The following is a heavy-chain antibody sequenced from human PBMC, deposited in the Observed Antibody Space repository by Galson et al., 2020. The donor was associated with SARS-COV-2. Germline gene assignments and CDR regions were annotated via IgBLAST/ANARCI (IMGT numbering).Heavy chain of an antibody. V-gene: IGHV4-39*07. D-gene: IGHD3-22*01. Sequence: SETLSLTCTVSGGSLTNGDFSWAWIRQPPGTGLEWIGSIYSSGKRFYNPSLRRRVTISVDTSNNQFSLKMTSLTAADTAKFYCAQGDTSGFYPDFDNWGQGTLITVSS. CDR2: IYSSGKR. CDR3: AQGDTSGFYPDFDN. J-gene: IGHJ4*02. CDR1: GGSLTNGDFS.